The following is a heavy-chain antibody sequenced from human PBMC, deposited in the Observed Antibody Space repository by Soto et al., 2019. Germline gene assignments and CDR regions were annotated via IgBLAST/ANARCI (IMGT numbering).Heavy chain of an antibody. CDR3: ARHLLLYYYDSSGYYLRDAFDI. CDR1: GCSISSYY. D-gene: IGHD3-22*01. Sequence: SATLSLTCTVSGCSISSYYWSWIREPPGMGLEWIGYISYSGSTNYNPSLKSRVTISVDTSKNQFSLKLSSVTAADTAVYYCARHLLLYYYDSSGYYLRDAFDIWGQGTMVTVS. V-gene: IGHV4-59*08. J-gene: IGHJ3*02. CDR2: ISYSGST.